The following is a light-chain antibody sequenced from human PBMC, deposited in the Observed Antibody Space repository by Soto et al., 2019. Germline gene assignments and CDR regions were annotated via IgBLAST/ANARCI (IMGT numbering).Light chain of an antibody. CDR2: DVS. CDR3: CSYAGSYTFYV. Sequence: QSALTQPRSVSGSPGQAVTISCTGTSSDVGGYNYVSWYQQHPGKAPKLMIYDVSKRPSVVPDRFSGSKSGNTDSLTISGLQAEDEADYYCCSYAGSYTFYVFGTGTKVTVL. J-gene: IGLJ1*01. V-gene: IGLV2-11*01. CDR1: SSDVGGYNY.